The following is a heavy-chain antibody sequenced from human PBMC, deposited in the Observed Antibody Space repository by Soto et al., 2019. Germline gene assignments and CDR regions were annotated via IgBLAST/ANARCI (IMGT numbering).Heavy chain of an antibody. CDR3: ATQPRYDSSGYFFY. D-gene: IGHD3-22*01. J-gene: IGHJ4*02. Sequence: SETLSLTCAVSGYSIRSGYYWGWIRQAPGKGLEWIGDMYYSGSTNYNPSLKARITISADTSKKQFSLELRSVTAADTAVYYCATQPRYDSSGYFFYWGQGRLVTVSS. V-gene: IGHV4-38-2*01. CDR2: MYYSGST. CDR1: GYSIRSGYY.